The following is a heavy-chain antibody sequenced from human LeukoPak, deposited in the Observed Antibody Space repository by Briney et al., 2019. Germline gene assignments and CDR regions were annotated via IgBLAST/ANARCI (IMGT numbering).Heavy chain of an antibody. CDR3: ARDAYYYGSGSYDPNYYYYMDV. CDR1: GGSISSYY. CDR2: IYTSGST. Sequence: PSETLSLTCTVSGGSISSYYWSWIRQPAGKRLEWIGRIYTSGSTNYNPSLKSRVSMSVDTSKNQFSLKLSSVTAADTAVYYCARDAYYYGSGSYDPNYYYYMDVWGKGTTVTVSS. D-gene: IGHD3-10*01. V-gene: IGHV4-4*07. J-gene: IGHJ6*03.